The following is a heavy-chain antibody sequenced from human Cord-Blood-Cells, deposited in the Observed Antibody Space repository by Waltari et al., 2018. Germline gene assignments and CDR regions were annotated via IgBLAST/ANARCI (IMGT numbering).Heavy chain of an antibody. Sequence: QVQLVESGGGVVQPGRSLRLSCAASGFTFSSYAMHWVRQAPGRGRVWVEVMSYDGRNKYDADSVTGRLTISRDNSNNTLYLQMNSLRAEDTAVYYCARDCKKGGRYYYGMDVWGQGTTVTVSS. CDR3: ARDCKKGGRYYYGMDV. CDR2: MSYDGRNK. CDR1: GFTFSSYA. V-gene: IGHV3-30*04. J-gene: IGHJ6*02. D-gene: IGHD2-15*01.